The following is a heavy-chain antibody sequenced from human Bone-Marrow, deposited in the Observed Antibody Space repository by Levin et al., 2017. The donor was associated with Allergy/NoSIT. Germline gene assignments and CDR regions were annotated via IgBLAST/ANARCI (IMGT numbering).Heavy chain of an antibody. V-gene: IGHV5-51*01. CDR3: AWSSYSYGYFDY. D-gene: IGHD5-18*01. CDR2: IYPDDSDT. J-gene: IGHJ4*02. Sequence: GESLKISCKTSGYNFLSYWIGWVRQMPGKGLEWMGIIYPDDSDTRYSPSFQGQVTFSVDKSITTAYLQWSSLKASDTAVYYCAWSSYSYGYFDYWGQGTLVSVSS. CDR1: GYNFLSYW.